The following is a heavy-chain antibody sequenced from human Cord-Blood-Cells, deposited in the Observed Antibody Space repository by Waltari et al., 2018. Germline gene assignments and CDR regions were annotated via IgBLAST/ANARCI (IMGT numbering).Heavy chain of an antibody. CDR3: ARASPYYDILTGYYDY. CDR1: GYTFTGSY. CDR2: INPNGGGT. V-gene: IGHV1-2*04. J-gene: IGHJ4*02. D-gene: IGHD3-9*01. Sequence: QVQLVQSGAEVTKPGASVKVSCTAPGYTFTGSYLHLVRQAPGQGLEWMGWINPNGGGTNYAQKFQGWVTMTRDTSISAAYMELSRLRSDDTAVYYCARASPYYDILTGYYDYWGQGTLVTVSS.